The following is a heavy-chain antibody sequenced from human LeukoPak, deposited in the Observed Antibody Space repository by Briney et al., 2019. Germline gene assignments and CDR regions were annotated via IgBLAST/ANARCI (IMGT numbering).Heavy chain of an antibody. CDR1: GYTFTSYG. CDR3: ARDQACSGGSCYSGAGDWFDP. D-gene: IGHD2-15*01. Sequence: ASVKVSCKASGYTFTSYGISWVRQAPGQGLEWMGWLSAYNGNTNYAQKLQGRVTMTTDTSTSTAYMELRSLRSDDTAVYYCARDQACSGGSCYSGAGDWFDPWGQGTLVTVSS. J-gene: IGHJ5*02. V-gene: IGHV1-18*01. CDR2: LSAYNGNT.